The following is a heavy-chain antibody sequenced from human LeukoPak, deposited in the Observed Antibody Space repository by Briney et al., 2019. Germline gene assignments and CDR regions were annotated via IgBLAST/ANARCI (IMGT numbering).Heavy chain of an antibody. CDR1: GGSISTSNW. CDR3: AREYYYGSGPYFDY. CDR2: INHSGST. Sequence: SGTLSLTCNVTGGSISTSNWWTWVRQPPGKGLEWIGEINHSGSTNYNPSLKSRVTISVDTSKDQFSLKLSSVTAADTAVYYCAREYYYGSGPYFDYWGQGTLVTVSS. J-gene: IGHJ4*02. D-gene: IGHD3-10*01. V-gene: IGHV4-4*02.